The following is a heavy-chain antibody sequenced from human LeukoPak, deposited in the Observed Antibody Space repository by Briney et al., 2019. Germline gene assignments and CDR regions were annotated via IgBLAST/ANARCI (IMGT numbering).Heavy chain of an antibody. D-gene: IGHD6-13*01. Sequence: SETLSLTCTVSGGSISSSSYYWGWIRQPPGKGLEWIGSIYYSGSTYYNPSLKSRVTISVDTSKNQFSLKLSSVTAADTAVYYCARSSGAEGNIAAAGIDYWGQGTLVTVSS. CDR3: ARSSGAEGNIAAAGIDY. V-gene: IGHV4-39*07. CDR2: IYYSGST. CDR1: GGSISSSSYY. J-gene: IGHJ4*02.